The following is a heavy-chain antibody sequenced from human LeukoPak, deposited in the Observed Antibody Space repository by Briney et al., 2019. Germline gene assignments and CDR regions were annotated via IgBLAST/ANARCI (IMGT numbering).Heavy chain of an antibody. J-gene: IGHJ6*04. D-gene: IGHD3-10*01. Sequence: PSETLSLTCAVYGGSFSGYYWTWVRQPPGKGLEWIGEINHKGATNYNPSLKSRVTISLDTSKNQFSLKLSSATAADTAVYYCARGPHFYGSGSYEYSYYYYYYGMDVWGKGTAVTVSS. CDR1: GGSFSGYY. CDR3: ARGPHFYGSGSYEYSYYYYYYGMDV. V-gene: IGHV4-34*01. CDR2: INHKGAT.